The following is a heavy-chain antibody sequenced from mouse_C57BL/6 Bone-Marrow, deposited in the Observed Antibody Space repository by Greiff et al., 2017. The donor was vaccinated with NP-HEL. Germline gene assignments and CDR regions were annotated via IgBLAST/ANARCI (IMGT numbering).Heavy chain of an antibody. D-gene: IGHD2-5*01. J-gene: IGHJ3*01. Sequence: EVQLQQSGPELVKPGASVKISCKASGYTFTDYYMNWVKQSHGKSLEWIGDINPNNGGTSYNQKFKGKATLTVDKSSSTAYMELRSLTSEDSAVYYCARGSKTAYWGQGTLVTVSA. CDR2: INPNNGGT. CDR3: ARGSKTAY. V-gene: IGHV1-26*01. CDR1: GYTFTDYY.